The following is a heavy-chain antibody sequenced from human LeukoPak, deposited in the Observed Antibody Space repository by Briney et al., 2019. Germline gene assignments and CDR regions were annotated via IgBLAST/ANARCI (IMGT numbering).Heavy chain of an antibody. V-gene: IGHV1-2*02. Sequence: ASVKVSFKPSGYTFTGYYMHWVRQAPGQGLEWMGWINPNSGGTNYAQKFQGRVTMTRDTSISTAYMELSRLRSDDTAVYYCARVATTIAAAGDYWGQGTLVTVSS. CDR1: GYTFTGYY. CDR2: INPNSGGT. J-gene: IGHJ4*02. D-gene: IGHD6-13*01. CDR3: ARVATTIAAAGDY.